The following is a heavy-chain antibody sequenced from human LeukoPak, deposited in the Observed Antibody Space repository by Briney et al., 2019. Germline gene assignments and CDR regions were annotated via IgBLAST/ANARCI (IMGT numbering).Heavy chain of an antibody. D-gene: IGHD6-13*01. Sequence: ASVKVSCKASGYTFTGYYMHWVRQAPGQGLEWMGWINPNSGGTNYAQKFQGWVTMTRDTSISTAYMELSRLRSDDTAVYYCATGIAAAGAAFDYWGQGTLATVSS. V-gene: IGHV1-2*04. J-gene: IGHJ4*02. CDR2: INPNSGGT. CDR3: ATGIAAAGAAFDY. CDR1: GYTFTGYY.